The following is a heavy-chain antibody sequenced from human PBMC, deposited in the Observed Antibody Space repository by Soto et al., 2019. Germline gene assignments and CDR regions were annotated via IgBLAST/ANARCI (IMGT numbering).Heavy chain of an antibody. CDR1: GYSFSTFW. Sequence: GESLKISCKGSGYSFSTFWIGWVRQMPGEGLEWMGSIYPGDSDTRYRPSFQGQVTISADKSITTAFLQWSSLKASDTTMYSCARSGRNGYFGMDVWGQGTTVTVSS. J-gene: IGHJ6*02. CDR3: ARSGRNGYFGMDV. V-gene: IGHV5-51*01. D-gene: IGHD1-26*01. CDR2: IYPGDSDT.